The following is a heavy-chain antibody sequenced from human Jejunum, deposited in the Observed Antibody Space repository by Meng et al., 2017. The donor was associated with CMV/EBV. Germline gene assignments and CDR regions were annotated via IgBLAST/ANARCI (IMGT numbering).Heavy chain of an antibody. D-gene: IGHD2-8*02. V-gene: IGHV3-23*01. CDR3: AKRRGITGSVQFVDY. Sequence: FTFGSYAMSRVRQAAGEGLGWVSGMSGSGSSTFYADSVKGRFTMTRDNSENTLYLKLSSLRAEGTAAYYCAKRRGITGSVQFVDYWGQGTLVTVSS. CDR1: FTFGSYA. CDR2: MSGSGSST. J-gene: IGHJ4*02.